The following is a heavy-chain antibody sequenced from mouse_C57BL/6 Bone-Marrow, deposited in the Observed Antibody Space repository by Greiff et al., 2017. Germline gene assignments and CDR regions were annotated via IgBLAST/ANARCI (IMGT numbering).Heavy chain of an antibody. V-gene: IGHV2-9-1*01. CDR1: GFSLTSYA. J-gene: IGHJ4*01. D-gene: IGHD1-3*01. CDR3: ARNGKVAMDY. CDR2: IWTGGGT. Sequence: VQLVESGPGLVAPSQSLSITCTVSGFSLTSYAISWVRQPPGKGLEWLGVIWTGGGTNYNSAIKSKLSISKDNSKSEVFLKMSSLQTDDTARYYCARNGKVAMDYWGQGTSVTVSS.